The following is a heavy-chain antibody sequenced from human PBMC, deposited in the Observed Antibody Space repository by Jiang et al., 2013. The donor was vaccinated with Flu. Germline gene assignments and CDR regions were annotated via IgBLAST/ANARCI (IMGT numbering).Heavy chain of an antibody. J-gene: IGHJ4*02. CDR3: ARVGRTYYDSSGYYPF. Sequence: PGLVKPSETLALTCTVSGVSINGNSYYWGWIRQTPGKGLEWIGTIFSDGRTYYKAALKTRLTMSMDTSKNQFSLMLTSVTAADTAVYYCARVGRTYYDSSGYYPFWGQGILVTVSS. CDR2: IFSDGRT. D-gene: IGHD3-22*01. CDR1: GVSINGNSYY. V-gene: IGHV4-39*01.